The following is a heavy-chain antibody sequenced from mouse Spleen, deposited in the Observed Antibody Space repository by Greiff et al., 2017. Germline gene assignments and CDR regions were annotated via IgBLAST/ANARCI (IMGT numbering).Heavy chain of an antibody. Sequence: QVQLQQSGPGLVKPSQSLSITCTASGFHLISYGVPWVRQSPGKGLEWLGVIWSGGSTDYNAAFISRLSISKDNSKSQVFFKMNSLQADDTAIYYCARSLYYRYSYYAMDYWGQGTSVTVSS. CDR3: ARSLYYRYSYYAMDY. V-gene: IGHV2-2*01. CDR2: IWSGGST. D-gene: IGHD2-14*01. J-gene: IGHJ4*01. CDR1: GFHLISYG.